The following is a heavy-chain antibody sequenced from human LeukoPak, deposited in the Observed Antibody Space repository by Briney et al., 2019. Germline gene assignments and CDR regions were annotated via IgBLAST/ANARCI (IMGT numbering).Heavy chain of an antibody. Sequence: SLKVSCKASGGTFSSYAISWVRQAPGQGLEWMGGIIPIFGTANYAQTFQGRVTITADESTTTAYMELSSLRSEDTAVYYCASGGTLDYDFWSGPGFDYWGQGTLVTVSS. CDR2: IIPIFGTA. CDR1: GGTFSSYA. J-gene: IGHJ4*02. D-gene: IGHD3-3*01. CDR3: ASGGTLDYDFWSGPGFDY. V-gene: IGHV1-69*13.